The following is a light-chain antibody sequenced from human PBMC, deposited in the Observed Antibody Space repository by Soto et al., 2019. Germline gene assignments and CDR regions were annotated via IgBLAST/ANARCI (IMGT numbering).Light chain of an antibody. CDR2: AAS. Sequence: DIQMTQSPSSLSASVGDRVTNTCRASQSISSCLNWFQQKPGKAPKLLIYAASTLQSGVPSRFSGSGSGTDFTLTISSLQPEDFATYYCQQSYSTPYIFGQGTKLEIK. CDR1: QSISSC. J-gene: IGKJ2*01. CDR3: QQSYSTPYI. V-gene: IGKV1-39*01.